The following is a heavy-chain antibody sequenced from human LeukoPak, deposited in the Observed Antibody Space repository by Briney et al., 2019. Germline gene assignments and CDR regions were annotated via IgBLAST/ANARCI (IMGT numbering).Heavy chain of an antibody. V-gene: IGHV1-8*02. Sequence: ASVKVSCKASGYTFTSYGISWVRQATGQGLEWMGWMNPNSGNTGYAQKFQGRVTMTRNTSISTAYMELRSLRSDDTAVYYCARDSNMAAAGKGRFDYWGQGTLVTVSS. CDR3: ARDSNMAAAGKGRFDY. CDR1: GYTFTSYG. CDR2: MNPNSGNT. D-gene: IGHD6-13*01. J-gene: IGHJ4*02.